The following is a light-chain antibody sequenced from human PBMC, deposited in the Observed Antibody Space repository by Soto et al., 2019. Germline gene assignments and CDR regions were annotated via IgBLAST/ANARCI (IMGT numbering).Light chain of an antibody. CDR2: FNN. V-gene: IGLV1-40*01. CDR3: QSYDSNLSGVV. J-gene: IGLJ2*01. Sequence: QSVLTQPPSVSGAPGQRVTISCTGSSSNIGAGYDVHWYQHLPGTAPKLLIYFNNNRPSGVPDRFSGSKSGTSASLAITGLRSEDEASYFCQSYDSNLSGVVFGGGTKLTV. CDR1: SSNIGAGYD.